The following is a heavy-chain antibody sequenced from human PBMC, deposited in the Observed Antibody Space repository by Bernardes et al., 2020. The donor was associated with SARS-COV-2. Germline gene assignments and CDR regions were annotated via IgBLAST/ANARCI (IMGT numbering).Heavy chain of an antibody. CDR1: GYTFTNYG. V-gene: IGHV1-18*01. D-gene: IGHD3-9*01. CDR3: ARGGPRNYDFLTGYHFRGFDI. CDR2: ISAYNGNT. Sequence: ASVKVSCQACGYTFTNYGISWVRQAPGQGLEWMGWISAYNGNTNSARNLQGRITMTKDTSTSTAYMELRSLRSDDTAVYYCARGGPRNYDFLTGYHFRGFDIWGQGTMVTVSS. J-gene: IGHJ3*02.